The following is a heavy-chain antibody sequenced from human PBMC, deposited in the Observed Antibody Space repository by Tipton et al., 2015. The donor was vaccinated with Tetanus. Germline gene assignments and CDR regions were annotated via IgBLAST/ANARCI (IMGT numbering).Heavy chain of an antibody. V-gene: IGHV4-61*08. J-gene: IGHJ4*02. CDR2: VYHSGAT. CDR3: ARANNDYPKKGPFDY. CDR1: GSSISRSGHY. D-gene: IGHD5-12*01. Sequence: TLSLTCTVSGSSISRSGHYWTWFRQPPGKEPEWVGYVYHSGATNYHPSLKSRLAISADTSKNQFSLNLRSVITADTAVYYCARANNDYPKKGPFDYWGQGILAIVSS.